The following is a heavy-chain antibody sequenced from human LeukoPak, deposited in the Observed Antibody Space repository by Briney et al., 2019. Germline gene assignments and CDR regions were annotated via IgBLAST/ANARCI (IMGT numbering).Heavy chain of an antibody. CDR1: GYTLTELS. CDR2: FDPEDGET. V-gene: IGHV1-24*01. J-gene: IGHJ4*02. D-gene: IGHD1-26*01. CDR3: ATGGSGSYDY. Sequence: ASVKVSCKASGYTLTELSMHWVRQAPGKGLEWMGGFDPEDGETIYAQKFQGRVTMTEDTSTDTAYMELSSLRSEDTAVYCCATGGSGSYDYWGQGTLVTVSS.